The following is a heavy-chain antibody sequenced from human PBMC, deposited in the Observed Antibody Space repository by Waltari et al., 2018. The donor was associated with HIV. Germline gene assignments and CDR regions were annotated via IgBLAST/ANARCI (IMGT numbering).Heavy chain of an antibody. V-gene: IGHV1-69*01. D-gene: IGHD3-22*01. Sequence: QVQLVQSGAEVKKPGSSVKVSCKASGGPVSSCDISWVRQAPGQGLEWMGAIIPLFGEANYAQKFQGRLTITADESTSTAYMELSSLRSEDTAVYYCARVPDRSGYQRYAMDVWGQGTTVTVS. CDR2: IIPLFGEA. CDR3: ARVPDRSGYQRYAMDV. J-gene: IGHJ6*02. CDR1: GGPVSSCD.